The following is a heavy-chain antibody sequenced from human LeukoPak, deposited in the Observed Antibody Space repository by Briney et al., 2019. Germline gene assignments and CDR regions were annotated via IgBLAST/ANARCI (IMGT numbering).Heavy chain of an antibody. CDR2: TNPNSGGT. CDR3: ARDRGSSGWNFDF. J-gene: IGHJ4*02. CDR1: GGTFTGYY. D-gene: IGHD6-19*01. V-gene: IGHV1-2*02. Sequence: ASVKVSCKASGGTFTGYYLHWVRQAPGQGLEWMGWTNPNSGGTSYAQKFQGRVTMTRDTSISTAYMELSRLRSDDTAVYYCARDRGSSGWNFDFWGQGTLVTVSS.